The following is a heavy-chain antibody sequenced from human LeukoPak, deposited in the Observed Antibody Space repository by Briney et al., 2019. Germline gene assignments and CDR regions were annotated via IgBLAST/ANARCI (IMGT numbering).Heavy chain of an antibody. J-gene: IGHJ6*03. CDR1: GFTFEDYA. D-gene: IGHD1-26*01. CDR2: ISWNSVNI. CDR3: AKGRVGAARGYMDV. Sequence: PGGSLRLSCGASGFTFEDYAMHWVRQAPGKGLEWVSGISWNSVNIGYADSVKGRFTISRDNAKNSLYLQMNSLRVDDMALYYCAKGRVGAARGYMDVWGKGTTVTVSS. V-gene: IGHV3-9*03.